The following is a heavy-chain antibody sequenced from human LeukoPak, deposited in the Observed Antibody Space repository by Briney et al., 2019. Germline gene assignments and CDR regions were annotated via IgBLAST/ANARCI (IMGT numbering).Heavy chain of an antibody. J-gene: IGHJ4*02. V-gene: IGHV3-30*04. D-gene: IGHD6-19*01. CDR2: ISYDGSNK. CDR3: ARGYMASGIAVAGIGY. CDR1: GFTFSSYA. Sequence: PGGSLRLSCAASGFTFSSYAMHWVRQAPGKGLEWVAVISYDGSNKYYADSVKGRFTISRDNSKNTLYPQMNSLRAEDTAVYYCARGYMASGIAVAGIGYWGQGTLVTVSS.